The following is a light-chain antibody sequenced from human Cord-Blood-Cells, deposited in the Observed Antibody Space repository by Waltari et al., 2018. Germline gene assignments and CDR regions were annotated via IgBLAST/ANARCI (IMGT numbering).Light chain of an antibody. CDR2: VAS. Sequence: EIVLTHSPGTLSSSPGETATLSCRASQSVSSSYLAWYQQKPGQAPRLLHYVASSRAPGIPSMFSGSGSRTDFTINISRLEPEDFAVYYCQQYGSSTYSFGQGTKLEIK. CDR1: QSVSSSY. J-gene: IGKJ2*03. CDR3: QQYGSSTYS. V-gene: IGKV3-20*01.